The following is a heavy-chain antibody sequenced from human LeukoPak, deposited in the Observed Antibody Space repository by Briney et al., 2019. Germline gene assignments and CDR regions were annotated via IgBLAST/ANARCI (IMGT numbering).Heavy chain of an antibody. J-gene: IGHJ4*02. CDR2: ISYDGSNK. CDR1: GFTFSSYW. V-gene: IGHV3-30*18. CDR3: AKVQGRQQLVPYYFDY. Sequence: GGSLRLSCAASGFTFSSYWMHWVRQAPGKGLEWVAVISYDGSNKYYADSVKGRFTISRDNSKNTLYLQMDSLRAEDTAVYYCAKVQGRQQLVPYYFDYWGQGTLVTVSS. D-gene: IGHD6-13*01.